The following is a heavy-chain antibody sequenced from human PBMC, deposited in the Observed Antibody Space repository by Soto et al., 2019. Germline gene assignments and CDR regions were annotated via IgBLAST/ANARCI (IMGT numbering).Heavy chain of an antibody. J-gene: IGHJ4*02. D-gene: IGHD6-13*01. V-gene: IGHV3-15*07. CDR1: GFTFSNAW. CDR2: IKSKTDGGTT. CDR3: TTDPFLAAAGTFARILDY. Sequence: GGSLRLSCAASGFTFSNAWMNWVRQAPGKGLEWVGRIKSKTDGGTTDYAAPVKGRFTISRDDSKNTLYLQMNSLKTEDTAVYYCTTDPFLAAAGTFARILDYWGQGTLVTVSS.